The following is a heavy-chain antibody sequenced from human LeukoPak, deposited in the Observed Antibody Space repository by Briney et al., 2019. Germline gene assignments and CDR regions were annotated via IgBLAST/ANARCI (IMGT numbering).Heavy chain of an antibody. V-gene: IGHV3-33*01. Sequence: QSGGSLRLSCAASGFIFSSSGMHWVRQAPGKGLEWVAVIWYDGSHKYYADSVKGRFTISRDNSKNTMYLQMNSLRVEDTAVYYCARSLMVRGAINWLDPWGQGTLVIVSS. J-gene: IGHJ5*02. CDR3: ARSLMVRGAINWLDP. CDR2: IWYDGSHK. D-gene: IGHD3-10*01. CDR1: GFIFSSSG.